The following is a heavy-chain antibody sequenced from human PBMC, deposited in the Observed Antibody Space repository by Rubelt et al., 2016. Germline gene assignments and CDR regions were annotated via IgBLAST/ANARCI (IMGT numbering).Heavy chain of an antibody. J-gene: IGHJ4*02. D-gene: IGHD5-24*01. Sequence: QVTLRESGPALVKPTQTLTLTCTFSGFSLSTRGMCVSWIRQPPGKALEWLALIDWDDDKYYSTSLKTRLTISKDTSKNQVVRRMTNMDPVDTATYYCARCRSDGVELDYWGQGTLVTVSS. V-gene: IGHV2-70*01. CDR1: GFSLSTRGMC. CDR3: ARCRSDGVELDY. CDR2: IDWDDDK.